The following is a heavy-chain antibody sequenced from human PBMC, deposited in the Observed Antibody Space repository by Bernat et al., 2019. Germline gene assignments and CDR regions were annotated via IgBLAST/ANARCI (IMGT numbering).Heavy chain of an antibody. V-gene: IGHV3-33*01. J-gene: IGHJ6*02. D-gene: IGHD3-10*01. CDR1: GFTFSSYG. Sequence: QVQLVESGGGVVQPGRSLRLSCAASGFTFSSYGMHWVRQAPGKGLEWVAVIWYDGSNKYYADSVKGRFTISRDNSKNTLYLQMNSLRAEDTAVYYCARDPGAPSYYYGSGSYYNDYDYYYYDGMDVWGQGTTVTVSS. CDR3: ARDPGAPSYYYGSGSYYNDYDYYYYDGMDV. CDR2: IWYDGSNK.